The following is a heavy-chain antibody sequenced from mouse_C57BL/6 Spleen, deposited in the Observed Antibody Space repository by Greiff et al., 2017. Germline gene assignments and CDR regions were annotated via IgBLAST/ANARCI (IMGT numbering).Heavy chain of an antibody. V-gene: IGHV7-3*01. J-gene: IGHJ4*01. Sequence: EVQLKESGGGLVQPGGSLSLSCAASGFTFTDYYMSWVRQPPGKALEWLGFIRNKANGYTTEYSASVKGRFTISRDNSQSILYLQMNALRAEDSATYYCARSPTTVYAMDYWGQGTSVTVSS. CDR3: ARSPTTVYAMDY. CDR2: IRNKANGYTT. D-gene: IGHD1-1*01. CDR1: GFTFTDYY.